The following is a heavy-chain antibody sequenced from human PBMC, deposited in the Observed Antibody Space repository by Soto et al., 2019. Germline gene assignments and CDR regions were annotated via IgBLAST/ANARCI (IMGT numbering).Heavy chain of an antibody. CDR2: IIPIFGTA. V-gene: IGHV1-69*01. Sequence: QVQLVQSGAEVKKPGSSVKVSCKASGGTFSSYAISWVRQAPGQGLEWMGGIIPIFGTANYAQKFQGRVTITADESTSTAYMEVSSLRSEDTAVYYCARGSAYSSSWKRMCYFDYWGQGTLVTVSS. CDR3: ARGSAYSSSWKRMCYFDY. CDR1: GGTFSSYA. J-gene: IGHJ4*02. D-gene: IGHD6-13*01.